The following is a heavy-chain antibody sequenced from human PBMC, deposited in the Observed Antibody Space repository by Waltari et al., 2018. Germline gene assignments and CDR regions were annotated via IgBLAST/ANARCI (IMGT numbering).Heavy chain of an antibody. Sequence: QASLVESGGALVRHGGALRLSCPASGLAFSDFYMTWIRQAPGKGLEWISYISRSGDTIYYADSVKGRFVVSRDNAENSLFLEMNNLRVNDSAVYYCARGSVADPWGPGTLVSVSS. J-gene: IGHJ5*02. CDR3: ARGSVADP. V-gene: IGHV3-11*04. CDR2: ISRSGDTI. CDR1: GLAFSDFY. D-gene: IGHD6-19*01.